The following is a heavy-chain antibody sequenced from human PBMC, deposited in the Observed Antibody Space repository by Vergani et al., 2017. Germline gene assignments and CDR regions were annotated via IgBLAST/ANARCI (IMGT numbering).Heavy chain of an antibody. Sequence: QVQLQESGPGLVKPSETLSLTCTVSGDSVSSGSYYWSWIRQPPGKGLEWIVYIYYSGSTNYNPSLKIRVTISVDTSKNQFSLKLRSVTAADTAVYYCARGNSGSYGAEYFQHWGQGTLVTVSS. V-gene: IGHV4-61*01. D-gene: IGHD1-26*01. CDR1: GDSVSSGSYY. J-gene: IGHJ1*01. CDR2: IYYSGST. CDR3: ARGNSGSYGAEYFQH.